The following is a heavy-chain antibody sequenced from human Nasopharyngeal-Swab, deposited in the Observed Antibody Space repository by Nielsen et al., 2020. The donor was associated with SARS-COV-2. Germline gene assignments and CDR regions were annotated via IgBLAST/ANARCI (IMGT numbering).Heavy chain of an antibody. CDR3: AWAEAPNPYYYYGMDV. Sequence: VRQAPGQGLEWMGGIIPIFGTANYAQKFQGRVTITAGKSTSTAYMELSSLRSEDTAVYYCAWAEAPNPYYYYGMDVWGQGTTVTVSS. CDR2: IIPIFGTA. V-gene: IGHV1-69*06. D-gene: IGHD2-8*01. J-gene: IGHJ6*02.